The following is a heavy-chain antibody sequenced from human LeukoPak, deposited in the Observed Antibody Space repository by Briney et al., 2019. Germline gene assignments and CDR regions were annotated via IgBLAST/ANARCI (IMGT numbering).Heavy chain of an antibody. J-gene: IGHJ6*03. CDR3: ARDLPSRNLGYYYYYMDV. V-gene: IGHV4-61*02. CDR2: IYTSGST. D-gene: IGHD2/OR15-2a*01. CDR1: GGSISSGSYY. Sequence: SQTLSLTCTVSGGSISSGSYYWSWIRQPAGKGLEWIGRIYTSGSTNYNPSLKSRVTMSVDTSENQFSLKLSSVTAADTAVYYCARDLPSRNLGYYYYYMDVWGKGTTVTISS.